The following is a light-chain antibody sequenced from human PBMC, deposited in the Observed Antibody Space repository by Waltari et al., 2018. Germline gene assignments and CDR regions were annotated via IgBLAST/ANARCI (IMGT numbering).Light chain of an antibody. CDR1: QNLTKGY. J-gene: IGKJ2*01. CDR2: GAS. V-gene: IGKV3-20*01. CDR3: QQYGSSIWYT. Sequence: VLTQSPDTLSLSPGERATLSCRASQNLTKGYLAWYQQKPGQAHRPLIYGASSRAAGIPDRFSGSGSGTELTLTISRLEPEDSAVYYCQQYGSSIWYTFGQGTKLEIK.